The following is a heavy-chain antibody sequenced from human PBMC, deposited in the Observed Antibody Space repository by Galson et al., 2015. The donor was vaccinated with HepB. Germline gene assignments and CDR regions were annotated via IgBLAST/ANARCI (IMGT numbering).Heavy chain of an antibody. V-gene: IGHV1-24*01. CDR2: FDPEDGET. D-gene: IGHD3-9*01. J-gene: IGHJ6*03. CDR3: SGDYDTYMDV. Sequence: SVKVSCKVSGYTLTELSMHWVRQAPGKGLEWMGGFDPEDGETIYAQKFQGRVTMTEDTSTDTAYMELSSLRSEDTAVYCCSGDYDTYMDVWGKGTTVTVSS. CDR1: GYTLTELS.